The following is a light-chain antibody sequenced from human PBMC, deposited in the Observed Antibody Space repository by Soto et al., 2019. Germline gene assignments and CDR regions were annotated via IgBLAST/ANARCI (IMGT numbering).Light chain of an antibody. CDR2: DAS. J-gene: IGKJ1*01. CDR1: QSISSW. CDR3: QQSYSTPRT. V-gene: IGKV1-5*01. Sequence: IQMTQSPSTLSASVEDRVTITCRASQSISSWLAWYQQKPGKAPKLLIYDASSLESGVPSRFSGSGSGTEFTLTISSLQPDDFATYYCQQSYSTPRTFGQGTKVDIK.